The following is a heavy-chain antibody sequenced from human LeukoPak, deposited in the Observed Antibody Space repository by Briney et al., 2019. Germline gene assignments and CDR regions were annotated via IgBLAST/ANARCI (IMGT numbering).Heavy chain of an antibody. CDR2: INANGGST. V-gene: IGHV3-23*01. Sequence: PGGSPRLSCAASGFTFRNYAMNWVRQAPGKGLEWVSGINANGGSTYYADSVKGRFTISRDNSKNTLYLQMNSLRADDTAVYYCFYYYDSSGTNPRDYWGQGSLVTVSS. J-gene: IGHJ4*02. CDR3: FYYYDSSGTNPRDY. D-gene: IGHD3-22*01. CDR1: GFTFRNYA.